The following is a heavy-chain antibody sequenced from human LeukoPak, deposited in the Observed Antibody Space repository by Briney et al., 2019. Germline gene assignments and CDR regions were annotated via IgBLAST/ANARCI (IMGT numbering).Heavy chain of an antibody. Sequence: PGGSLRLSCAASGFTFSSYTMNWVRQAPGKGLEWVAVISYDGSNKYYADSVKGRFTISRDNSKNTLYLQMNSLRAEDAAVYYCAKAGYYYDSSGYFDYWGQGTLVTVSS. J-gene: IGHJ4*02. CDR2: ISYDGSNK. V-gene: IGHV3-30*18. D-gene: IGHD3-22*01. CDR3: AKAGYYYDSSGYFDY. CDR1: GFTFSSYT.